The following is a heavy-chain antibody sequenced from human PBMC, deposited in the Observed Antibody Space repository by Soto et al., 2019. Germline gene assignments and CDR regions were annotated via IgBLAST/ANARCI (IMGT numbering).Heavy chain of an antibody. CDR1: GYTFSSYA. D-gene: IGHD3-22*01. J-gene: IGHJ6*02. V-gene: IGHV1-18*01. CDR2: ISPYSDET. Sequence: QAQLVQSGAEVKKTGASVRVSCKATGYTFSSYAISWVRQAPGQGLEWLGWISPYSDETQYAQKTQGRVFMTIDRSARTAYLDLRSLRSDDTAVYYCARGGYYDSSGARNYHYYGMNVWGQGTTVTVSS. CDR3: ARGGYYDSSGARNYHYYGMNV.